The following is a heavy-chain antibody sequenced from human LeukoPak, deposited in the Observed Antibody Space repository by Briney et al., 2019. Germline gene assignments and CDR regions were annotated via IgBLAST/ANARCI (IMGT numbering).Heavy chain of an antibody. CDR1: GFTFSSYS. V-gene: IGHV3-21*01. D-gene: IGHD2-21*02. CDR3: ASRHTAYCGGDCYRGGFDY. Sequence: PGGSLRLSCAASGFTFSSYSMNWVRQAPGKGLEWVSSISSSSYIYYADSVKGRFTISRDNAKNSLYLQMNSLRAEDTAVYYCASRHTAYCGGDCYRGGFDYWGQGTLVTVSS. J-gene: IGHJ4*02. CDR2: ISSSSYI.